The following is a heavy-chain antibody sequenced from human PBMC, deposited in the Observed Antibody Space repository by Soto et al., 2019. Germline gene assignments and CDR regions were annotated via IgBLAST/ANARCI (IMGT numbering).Heavy chain of an antibody. Sequence: EVQLVESGGGLVQPGRSLRLSCAASGFTFDDYAMHWVRQAPGKGLEWVSGVSWNSGSIGYADSVKGRFTLSRDNAKNSLYLQMNSLRAEDTALYYCAKEGGWFDPWGQGTLVTVSS. CDR3: AKEGGWFDP. CDR1: GFTFDDYA. CDR2: VSWNSGSI. J-gene: IGHJ5*02. V-gene: IGHV3-9*01.